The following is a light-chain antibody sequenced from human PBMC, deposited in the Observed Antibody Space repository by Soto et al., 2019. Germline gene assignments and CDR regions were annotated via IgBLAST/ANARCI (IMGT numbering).Light chain of an antibody. CDR3: QQYGRLIT. CDR1: QSVISGY. J-gene: IGKJ5*01. Sequence: LIITQPPATLALSPWERSTLSCRASQSVISGYLASYHQKADQPPPLPSHGASSTATGIPDKFSRSGAGRDFTLTLRRLEHEAFAVYYCQQYGRLITFGQGKRLEIK. V-gene: IGKV3-20*01. CDR2: GAS.